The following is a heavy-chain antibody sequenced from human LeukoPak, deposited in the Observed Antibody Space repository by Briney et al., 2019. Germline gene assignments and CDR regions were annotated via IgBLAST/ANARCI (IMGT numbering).Heavy chain of an antibody. J-gene: IGHJ3*02. CDR1: GGSFSGYY. V-gene: IGHV4-34*01. D-gene: IGHD2-2*01. Sequence: SETLSLTCAVYGGSFSGYYWSWIRQPPGKGLEWIGEINHSGSTNYNPSLKSRVTISVDTSKNQFSLKLSSVTAADTAVYYCAREGEKKRFCSSTSCYGLGAFDIWGQGTMVTVSS. CDR3: AREGEKKRFCSSTSCYGLGAFDI. CDR2: INHSGST.